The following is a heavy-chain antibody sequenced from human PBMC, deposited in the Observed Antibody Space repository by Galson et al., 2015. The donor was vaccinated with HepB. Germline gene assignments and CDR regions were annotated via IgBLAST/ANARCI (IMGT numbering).Heavy chain of an antibody. CDR2: IYSGGST. J-gene: IGHJ4*02. CDR1: GFTVSSNY. CDR3: ARERYSSGWPGAFFDY. Sequence: SLRLSCAASGFTVSSNYMSWVRQAPGKGLEWVSVIYSGGSTYYADSVKGRFTISRDNSKNTLYLQMNSLRAEDTAVYYCARERYSSGWPGAFFDYWGQGTLVTVSS. D-gene: IGHD6-19*01. V-gene: IGHV3-66*01.